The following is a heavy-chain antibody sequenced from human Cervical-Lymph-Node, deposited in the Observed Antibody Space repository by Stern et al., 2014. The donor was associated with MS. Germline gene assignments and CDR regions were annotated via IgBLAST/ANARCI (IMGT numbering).Heavy chain of an antibody. Sequence: QVQLVQSGAEVKKPGASVKVSCKASGYTFTSYDINWVRQGTGQGLEGMGWMNPYSGNAVYAQKFQGRVTMTRDTSTSTAYLELTSLRSEDTAVFYCARGRELLSLDYWGQGTLVTVSS. CDR3: ARGRELLSLDY. J-gene: IGHJ4*02. V-gene: IGHV1-8*01. D-gene: IGHD1-26*01. CDR1: GYTFTSYD. CDR2: MNPYSGNA.